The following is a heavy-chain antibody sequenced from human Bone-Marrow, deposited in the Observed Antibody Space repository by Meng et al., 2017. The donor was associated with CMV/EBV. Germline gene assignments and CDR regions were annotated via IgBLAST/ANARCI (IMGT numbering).Heavy chain of an antibody. V-gene: IGHV3-21*01. Sequence: GESLKISCAASGFIFSDYAMSWVRQVPGKGLEWVSSISSSSSYIYYADSVKGRFTISRDNAKNSLYLQMNSLRAEDTAVYDCAREGPLLRYGMDVWGQGTTVTVSS. J-gene: IGHJ6*02. CDR1: GFIFSDYA. CDR2: ISSSSSYI. CDR3: AREGPLLRYGMDV.